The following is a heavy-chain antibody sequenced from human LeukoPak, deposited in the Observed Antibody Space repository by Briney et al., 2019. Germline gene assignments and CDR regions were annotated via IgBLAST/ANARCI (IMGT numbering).Heavy chain of an antibody. J-gene: IGHJ4*02. V-gene: IGHV4-4*02. CDR3: ARAFAY. CDR2: IFHGGST. Sequence: SETLSLTCAVSGASIGSANWWRWVRQPPGKGLEWIGEIFHGGSTNYTPSLKSRLTISVDKCKNPFSLHLTSVTAADTDVYYCARAFAYWGQGTLVTVPS. CDR1: GASIGSANW.